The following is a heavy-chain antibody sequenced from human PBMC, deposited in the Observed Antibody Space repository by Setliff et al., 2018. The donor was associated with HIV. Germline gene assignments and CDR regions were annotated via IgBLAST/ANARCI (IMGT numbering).Heavy chain of an antibody. V-gene: IGHV3-23*01. CDR2: ISGSGGST. D-gene: IGHD6-6*01. CDR1: GFTFSSYA. CDR3: ARDERDARPFDY. Sequence: GGSLRLSCAASGFTFSSYAMSWVRQAPGKGLEWVSAISGSGGSTYYADSVKGRFTISRDNAKNSLYLQMNSLRAEDTAVYYCARDERDARPFDYWGQGTLVTVSS. J-gene: IGHJ4*02.